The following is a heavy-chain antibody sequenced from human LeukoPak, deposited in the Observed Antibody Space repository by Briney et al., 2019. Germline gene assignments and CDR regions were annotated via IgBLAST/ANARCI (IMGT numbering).Heavy chain of an antibody. CDR3: ARVFCSSTSCYDYFDY. V-gene: IGHV3-53*01. CDR1: GFTVSSNY. D-gene: IGHD2-2*01. J-gene: IGHJ4*02. Sequence: GGSLRLSCAASGFTVSSNYMSWVRQAPGKGLEWVSVIYSGGSTYYADSVKGRFTISRGNSKNTLYLQMNSLRAEDTAVYYCARVFCSSTSCYDYFDYWGQGTLVTVPS. CDR2: IYSGGST.